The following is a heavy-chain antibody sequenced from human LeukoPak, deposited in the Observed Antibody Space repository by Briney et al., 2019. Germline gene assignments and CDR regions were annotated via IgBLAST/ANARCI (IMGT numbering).Heavy chain of an antibody. Sequence: SETLSLTCTVSGGSISSSSYYWGWIRQPPGKGLEWIGSSYYSGSTYYNPSLKSRVTISVDTSKNQFSLKLSSVTAADTAVYYCARVTAMVWNFDYWGQGTLVTASS. CDR2: SYYSGST. CDR1: GGSISSSSYY. J-gene: IGHJ4*02. V-gene: IGHV4-39*07. CDR3: ARVTAMVWNFDY. D-gene: IGHD5-18*01.